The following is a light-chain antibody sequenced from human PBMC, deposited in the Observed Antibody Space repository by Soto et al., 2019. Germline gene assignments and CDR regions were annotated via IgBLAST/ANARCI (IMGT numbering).Light chain of an antibody. CDR3: QQRSNWPLT. V-gene: IGKV3-11*01. CDR2: DAS. CDR1: QSISSN. Sequence: EIVLTQSPATLSLSPGERATLSCRASQSISSNLAWYQQKPGQAPRLLMYDASNRATGIPARFSGSGSGTDFTLTISSLETEDFAVYYCQQRSNWPLTFGGGTKVEIK. J-gene: IGKJ4*01.